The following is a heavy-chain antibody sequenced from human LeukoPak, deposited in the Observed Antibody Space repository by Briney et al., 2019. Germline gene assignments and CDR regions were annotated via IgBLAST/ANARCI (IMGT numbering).Heavy chain of an antibody. D-gene: IGHD5-12*01. V-gene: IGHV3-21*04. CDR1: GFTFSSYS. CDR3: AKDYSGYAYPGYFDY. CDR2: ISSSSSYI. Sequence: GGSLRLSCAASGFTFSSYSMNWVRQAPGKGLEWVSSISSSSSYIYYADSVKGRFTISRDNAKNSLYLQMNSLRAEDTALYYCAKDYSGYAYPGYFDYWGQGTLVTVSS. J-gene: IGHJ4*02.